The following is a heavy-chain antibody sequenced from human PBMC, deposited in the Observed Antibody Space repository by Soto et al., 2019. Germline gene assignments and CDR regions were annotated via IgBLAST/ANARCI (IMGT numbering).Heavy chain of an antibody. J-gene: IGHJ1*01. CDR1: GFTFSSYE. CDR2: ISSSGSTI. D-gene: IGHD3-22*01. V-gene: IGHV3-48*03. CDR3: ARDTVDVESSGYYYRFFHH. Sequence: GGSLRLSCAASGFTFSSYEMNWVRQAPGKGLEWVSYISSSGSTIYYADSVKGRFTISRDNAKNSLYLQMNSLRAEDTAVYYCARDTVDVESSGYYYRFFHHWGQGTLVTLSS.